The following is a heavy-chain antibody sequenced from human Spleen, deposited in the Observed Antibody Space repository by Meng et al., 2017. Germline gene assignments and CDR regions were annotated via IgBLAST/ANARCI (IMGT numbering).Heavy chain of an antibody. V-gene: IGHV4-31*01. CDR2: IDYSGST. CDR3: ARAGLDEYSSWFFFDY. CDR1: GGSISSDSYY. J-gene: IGHJ4*02. Sequence: QVQLRESGPGLLRPSETSSPTCAVSGGSISSDSYYWSWIRQHPGKGLEWIGYIDYSGSTHYNPSLKSLVTISVDTSKNQFSLRLSSVTAADTAVYYCARAGLDEYSSWFFFDYWGQGALVTVSS. D-gene: IGHD6-6*01.